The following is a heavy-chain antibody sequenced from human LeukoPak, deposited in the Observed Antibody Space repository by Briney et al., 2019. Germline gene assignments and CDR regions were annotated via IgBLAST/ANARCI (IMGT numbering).Heavy chain of an antibody. CDR2: ISTAGDT. CDR1: GFTFSNYD. CDR3: VRAPPATGWLVDH. D-gene: IGHD6-19*01. V-gene: IGHV3-13*04. J-gene: IGHJ4*02. Sequence: PGGSLRLSCASSGFTFSNYDMLWVRPAPGKGLEWVSAISTAGDTYYPGSEKGRFTISRDNAKNSLYLQMRGLRVDDTAVYYCVRAPPATGWLVDHWGQGTLVTVSS.